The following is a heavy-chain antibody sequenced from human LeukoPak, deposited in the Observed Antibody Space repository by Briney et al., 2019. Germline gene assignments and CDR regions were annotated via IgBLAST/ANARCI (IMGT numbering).Heavy chain of an antibody. V-gene: IGHV4-34*01. CDR2: IKHRGST. CDR3: ARDIPHHSWNYVVVGYFDY. Sequence: PSETLSLTCAVYGGSFIRYYSSCIRQPPGKGLEWIGEIKHRGSTNYNPSLKSRVTISVDTSNNQFSLKLSSLTAADTAVYYCARDIPHHSWNYVVVGYFDYWGQGTLVSVSS. D-gene: IGHD1-7*01. J-gene: IGHJ4*02. CDR1: GGSFIRYY.